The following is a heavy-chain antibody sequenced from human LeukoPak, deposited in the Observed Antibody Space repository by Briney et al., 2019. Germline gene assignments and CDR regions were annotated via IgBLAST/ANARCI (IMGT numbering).Heavy chain of an antibody. J-gene: IGHJ3*02. CDR3: AKDWWSRFYYDNGDYYFVGFDM. CDR1: GFTFSSYG. D-gene: IGHD3-22*01. CDR2: ISGSGGST. V-gene: IGHV3-23*01. Sequence: GGSLRLSCAASGFTFSSYGMSWVRQAPGKGLEWVSAISGSGGSTYYADSVKGRFTVSRDNSRNTLYLQMNDLRAEDTALYYCAKDWWSRFYYDNGDYYFVGFDMWGQGAMVTVSS.